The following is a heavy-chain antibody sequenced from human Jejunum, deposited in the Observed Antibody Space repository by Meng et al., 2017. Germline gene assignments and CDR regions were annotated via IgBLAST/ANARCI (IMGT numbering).Heavy chain of an antibody. V-gene: IGHV1-2*02. Sequence: ASVKVSCKASGYTFTDYGIHWVRQAPGQGLEWMGWINPKSGGTNFAQKFQSRVTLTRDTSITTVYMELSSLLSDDAAVYFCTRVNVDYSRGYFRAVRAFDTWGQGTMVTVSS. D-gene: IGHD6-25*01. J-gene: IGHJ3*02. CDR3: TRVNVDYSRGYFRAVRAFDT. CDR1: GYTFTDYG. CDR2: INPKSGGT.